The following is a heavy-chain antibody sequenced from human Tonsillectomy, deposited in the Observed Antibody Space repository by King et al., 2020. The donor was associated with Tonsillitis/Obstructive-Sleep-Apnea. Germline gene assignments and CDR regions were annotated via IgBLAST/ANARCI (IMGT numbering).Heavy chain of an antibody. CDR2: IDPSDSYT. CDR1: GYSFTSYW. Sequence: QLVQSGAEVKKPGESLRISCEGSGYSFTSYWISWVRQMPGKGLEWMGRIDPSDSYTNYSPSFQGHVTISADKSISTAYLQWDSLKTSDTAMYYCARHDSNYGWFDPWGQGTLVTVSS. CDR3: ARHDSNYGWFDP. J-gene: IGHJ5*02. D-gene: IGHD4-11*01. V-gene: IGHV5-10-1*01.